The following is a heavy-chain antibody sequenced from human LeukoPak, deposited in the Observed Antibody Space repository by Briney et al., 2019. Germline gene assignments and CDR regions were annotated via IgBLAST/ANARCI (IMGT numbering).Heavy chain of an antibody. D-gene: IGHD2-2*01. V-gene: IGHV1-2*02. CDR2: INPNSGGT. Sequence: ASVKVSCKASGYTFTGYYIHWVRQAPGQGLEWMGWINPNSGGTNYAQKFQGRVTMTRDTSITTAYMELNSLISDDTAVYYCARDSCSLSSCPFFGYWGQGILVTVSS. CDR1: GYTFTGYY. CDR3: ARDSCSLSSCPFFGY. J-gene: IGHJ4*02.